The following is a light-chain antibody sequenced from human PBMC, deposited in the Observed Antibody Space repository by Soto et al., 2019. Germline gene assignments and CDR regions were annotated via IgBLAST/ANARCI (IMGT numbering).Light chain of an antibody. CDR3: QRYDHWPTWT. V-gene: IGKV3-15*01. CDR2: GAS. J-gene: IGKJ1*01. Sequence: IVLTQSPGTLSLSPGERATLSGRASQSVDTKVAWYQQKPGRAPSLLXYGASTRATGIPDRFSGSGSGTELTLTISNLQSQDFAVYYCQRYDHWPTWTFGQGTKVDIK. CDR1: QSVDTK.